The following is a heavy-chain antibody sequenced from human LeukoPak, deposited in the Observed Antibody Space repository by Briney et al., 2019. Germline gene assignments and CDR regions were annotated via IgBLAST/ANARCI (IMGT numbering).Heavy chain of an antibody. J-gene: IGHJ4*02. CDR1: VYTFTSYG. CDR2: ISAYNGNT. D-gene: IGHD6-19*01. V-gene: IGHV1-18*01. CDR3: ARAHPSSGPFDY. Sequence: ASVKVSCTASVYTFTSYGISWVRQAPGQGLGWMGWISAYNGNTNYAQKLQGRVTMTTDTTTSTAYMELRSLRSDDPAVYYRARAHPSSGPFDYWGQGTLVTVSS.